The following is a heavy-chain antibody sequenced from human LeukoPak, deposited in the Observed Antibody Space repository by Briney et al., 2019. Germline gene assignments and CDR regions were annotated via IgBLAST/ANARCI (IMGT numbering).Heavy chain of an antibody. CDR3: ARGVNSGYFDY. J-gene: IGHJ4*02. CDR1: GCSISSYY. V-gene: IGHV4-59*13. Sequence: TSETLSLTCTVPGCSISSYYWTWIRKSPGKGLEWIGYINYSGRSNYNPSLKRRVTISVDTSKNQFPLKLTSVTAADTAVYYCARGVNSGYFDYCGQGTLVTVSS. CDR2: INYSGRS. D-gene: IGHD1-26*01.